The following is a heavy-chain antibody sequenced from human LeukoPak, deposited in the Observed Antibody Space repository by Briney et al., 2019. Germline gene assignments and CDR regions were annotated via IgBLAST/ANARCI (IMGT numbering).Heavy chain of an antibody. Sequence: PGGSLRLSCAASGFTFSSYNMNWIRQAPGKGLEWVSSISSSSSYIYYADSVKGRFTISRDNAENSLYLQMNSLRAEDTAVYYCARHYYDSSGYDHFDYWGQGTLVTVSS. D-gene: IGHD3-22*01. V-gene: IGHV3-21*01. CDR2: ISSSSSYI. CDR3: ARHYYDSSGYDHFDY. J-gene: IGHJ4*02. CDR1: GFTFSSYN.